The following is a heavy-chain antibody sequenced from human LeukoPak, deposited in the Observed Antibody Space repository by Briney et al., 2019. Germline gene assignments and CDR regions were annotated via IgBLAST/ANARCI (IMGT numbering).Heavy chain of an antibody. CDR1: GGSFSGYY. V-gene: IGHV4-34*01. CDR2: INHSGST. Sequence: SETLSLTCAVYGGSFSGYYWSWIRQPPGKGLEWIGEINHSGSTNYNPSLRGRVTISVDTSKSQFSVKLNSVTAADTAMYYCGRRGHLHRPFWGQGTLVTVSS. CDR3: GRRGHLHRPF. J-gene: IGHJ4*02. D-gene: IGHD3/OR15-3a*01.